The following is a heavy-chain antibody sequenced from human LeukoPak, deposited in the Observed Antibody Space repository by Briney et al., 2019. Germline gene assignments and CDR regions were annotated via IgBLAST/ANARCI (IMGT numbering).Heavy chain of an antibody. D-gene: IGHD1-7*01. CDR2: ISSSSSTI. J-gene: IGHJ4*02. V-gene: IGHV3-48*01. CDR3: ARHPTRGTT. CDR1: GLTFSSSW. Sequence: GGSLRLSCAVSGLTFSSSWMNWVRQAPGKGLEWVSYISSSSSTIYYADSVKGRFTISRDNAKNSLYLQMNSLRAEDTAVYYCARHPTRGTTWGQGTLVTVSS.